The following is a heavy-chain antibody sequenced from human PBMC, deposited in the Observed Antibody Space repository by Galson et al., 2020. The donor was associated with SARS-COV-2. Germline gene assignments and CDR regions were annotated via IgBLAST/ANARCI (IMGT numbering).Heavy chain of an antibody. CDR3: ARDSQGGNDYNYLLF. Sequence: ASVKVSCKASGYTFTSYYIHWVRQAPGQGLEWMGIINPSAGGTTYAQKFQGRVTMTRDTSTSTVYMELSSLRSEDTAVYYCARDSQGGNDYNYLLFWGQGTLVTVSS. V-gene: IGHV1-46*01. J-gene: IGHJ4*02. CDR2: INPSAGGT. D-gene: IGHD4-4*01. CDR1: GYTFTSYY.